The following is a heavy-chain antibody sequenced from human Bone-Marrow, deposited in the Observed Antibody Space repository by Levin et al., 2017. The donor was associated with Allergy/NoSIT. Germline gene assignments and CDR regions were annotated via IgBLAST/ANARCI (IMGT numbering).Heavy chain of an antibody. CDR3: ARDDSDSSGYYLGNY. Sequence: ASVKVSCKASGYPFTSYTINWVRQAPGQGLEWMGWIVTNTGRPTYVQGFTGRFVFSLDTSVSTAYLQISTLKAEDTAVYYCARDDSDSSGYYLGNYWGQGTLVTVSS. D-gene: IGHD3-22*01. V-gene: IGHV7-4-1*02. CDR2: IVTNTGRP. J-gene: IGHJ4*02. CDR1: GYPFTSYT.